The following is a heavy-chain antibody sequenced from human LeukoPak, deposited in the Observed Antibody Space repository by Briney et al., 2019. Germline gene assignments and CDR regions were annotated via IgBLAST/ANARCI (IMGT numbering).Heavy chain of an antibody. V-gene: IGHV4-39*01. Sequence: SETLSLTCTVSGGSISSSSDYWGWIRQAPGKGLEWIGSIYYHENTYYNSSLKSRVTISVDTSKNQFSLKLNSVTAADTAVYYCARGRLGRNGILYPDERDERKSKGYPRRYYFDYWGQGALVTVSS. CDR1: GGSISSSSDY. CDR2: IYYHENT. CDR3: ARGRLGRNGILYPDERDERKSKGYPRRYYFDY. D-gene: IGHD3-3*01. J-gene: IGHJ4*02.